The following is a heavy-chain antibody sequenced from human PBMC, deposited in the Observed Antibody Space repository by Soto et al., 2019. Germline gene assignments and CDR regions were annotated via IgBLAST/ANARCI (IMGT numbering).Heavy chain of an antibody. V-gene: IGHV1-18*01. D-gene: IGHD6-19*01. J-gene: IGHJ3*02. CDR2: ISAYNGNT. CDR3: ARRTIAVAVVPDAFDI. CDR1: GGTFSSYA. Sequence: ASVKVSCKASGGTFSSYAISWVRQAPGQGLEWMGWISAYNGNTNYAQKLQGRVTMTTDTSTSTAYMELRSLRSDDTAVYYCARRTIAVAVVPDAFDIWGQGTMVTVSS.